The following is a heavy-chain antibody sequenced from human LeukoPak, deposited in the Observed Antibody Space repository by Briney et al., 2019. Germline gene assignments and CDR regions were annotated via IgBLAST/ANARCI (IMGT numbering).Heavy chain of an antibody. CDR1: GGSISSGDYY. CDR2: IYYSGST. J-gene: IGHJ4*02. CDR3: ARDVEGTVGTDY. D-gene: IGHD4-23*01. Sequence: SQTLSLTCTVSGGSISSGDYYWSWIRQPPGKGLEWIGYIYYSGSTYYNPSLKSRVTISVDTSKNQFSLKLSSVTAADTAVYYCARDVEGTVGTDYWGQGTLVTVSS. V-gene: IGHV4-30-4*01.